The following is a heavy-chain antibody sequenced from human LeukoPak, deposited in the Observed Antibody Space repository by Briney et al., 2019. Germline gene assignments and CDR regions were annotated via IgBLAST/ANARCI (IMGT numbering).Heavy chain of an antibody. V-gene: IGHV4-59*01. Sequence: SETLSLTCTMSGGSFSSDYWNWIRQPPGKGLEWIGYIFHSGTTNYNPSLKSRVTISVDTSKNHCSLRLSSVTAADTAVYYCARGDPVGLFDDWGQGILVTVSS. CDR3: ARGDPVGLFDD. CDR1: GGSFSSDY. D-gene: IGHD1-26*01. CDR2: IFHSGTT. J-gene: IGHJ4*02.